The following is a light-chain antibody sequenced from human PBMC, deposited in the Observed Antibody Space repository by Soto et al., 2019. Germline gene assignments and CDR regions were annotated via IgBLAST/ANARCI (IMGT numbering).Light chain of an antibody. J-gene: IGKJ1*01. V-gene: IGKV3D-15*01. CDR2: AAS. CDR3: QQYNNWWT. CDR1: ETVRSN. Sequence: RVMTQSPYTLSLSPGERATLSCRASETVRSNLAWYQQKPGQAPRLLIYAASTRATGIPARLIGNGSGTEFTLTISSLQSEDFAVYYCQQYNNWWTFGQGTKVDIK.